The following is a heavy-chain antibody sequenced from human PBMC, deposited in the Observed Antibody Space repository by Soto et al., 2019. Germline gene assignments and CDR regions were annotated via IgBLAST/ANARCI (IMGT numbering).Heavy chain of an antibody. V-gene: IGHV3-21*01. J-gene: IGHJ6*02. CDR1: GFTFRTYT. Sequence: EVQLVESGGGLDKPGGSLRLSCISSGFTFRTYTMNWVRQAPGKGLEWVSGIRGFSPYTFYAESVKGLFTISRDNAKISLYLQINSLRAEDTAVYYCARDRGYDAHDYYYNAMDVWRQATTVTVSS. CDR2: IRGFSPYT. D-gene: IGHD2-15*01. CDR3: ARDRGYDAHDYYYNAMDV.